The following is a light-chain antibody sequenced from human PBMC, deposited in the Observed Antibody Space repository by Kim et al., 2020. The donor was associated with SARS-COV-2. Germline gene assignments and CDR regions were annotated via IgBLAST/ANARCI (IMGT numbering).Light chain of an antibody. CDR3: VAWAVSLSTYV. J-gene: IGLJ1*01. V-gene: IGLV1-44*01. CDR2: SND. CDR1: SSNIGSYV. Sequence: GQRVTSSCSGSSSNIGSYVVNWYRQLPGTAPKRLIYSNDQRPSGVPDRFSGSKSGTSASLAISGLQSEDEADYYCVAWAVSLSTYVFGTGTKVTVL.